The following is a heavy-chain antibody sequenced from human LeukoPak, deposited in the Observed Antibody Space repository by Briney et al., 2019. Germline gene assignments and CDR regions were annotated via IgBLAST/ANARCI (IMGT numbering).Heavy chain of an antibody. Sequence: GGSLRLSCAASGFTVSSNYMSWVRQAPGKGLEWVSVIYSGGSTYYADSVKGRFTISRDNSKNTLYLQMNSLRAEDTAVYFCARGSYSSSWYGSEYFHHWGQGTLVTVS. J-gene: IGHJ1*01. D-gene: IGHD6-13*01. CDR1: GFTVSSNY. CDR3: ARGSYSSSWYGSEYFHH. V-gene: IGHV3-66*01. CDR2: IYSGGST.